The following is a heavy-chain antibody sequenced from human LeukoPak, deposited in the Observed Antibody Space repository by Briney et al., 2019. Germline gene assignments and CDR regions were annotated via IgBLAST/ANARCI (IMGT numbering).Heavy chain of an antibody. D-gene: IGHD1-26*01. V-gene: IGHV4-4*07. CDR2: VYTNERT. J-gene: IGHJ5*01. CDR3: ARDVGFPARFDS. Sequence: PSETLSLTCTVSGDSLTNFYWSWIRQPAGKSLEWIGRVYTNERTKYNPSLKSRLTMSVDTSSNQVFLRLTSVSAADTAVYYCARDVGFPARFDSWGQGILVTVSS. CDR1: GDSLTNFY.